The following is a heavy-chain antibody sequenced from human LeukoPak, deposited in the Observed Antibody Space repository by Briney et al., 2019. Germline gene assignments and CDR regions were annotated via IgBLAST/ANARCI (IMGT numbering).Heavy chain of an antibody. CDR2: FYYNGTT. J-gene: IGHJ4*02. V-gene: IGHV4-59*01. D-gene: IGHD5-18*01. CDR3: ARGNRGYSYGLYFDY. CDR1: GASISSYY. Sequence: SETLSLTCAVSGASISSYYWSWIRQPPGRGLEWIGNFYYNGTTKYNPSLRSRVTISVDTSKNQFSLKLTSVTAADTAVYYCARGNRGYSYGLYFDYWGQGTLVTVSS.